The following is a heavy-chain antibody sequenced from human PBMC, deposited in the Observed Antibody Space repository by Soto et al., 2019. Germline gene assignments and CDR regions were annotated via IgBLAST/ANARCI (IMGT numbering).Heavy chain of an antibody. D-gene: IGHD6-19*01. CDR3: ATGSSGHRGYYGMDV. Sequence: SVKVSCKASGGTFSSYAISWVRQAPGQGLEWMGGIIPIFGTANYAQKFQGRVTITADESTSTAYMELSSLRSEDTAVYYCATGSSGHRGYYGMDVWGQGTTVTVSS. CDR1: GGTFSSYA. CDR2: IIPIFGTA. V-gene: IGHV1-69*13. J-gene: IGHJ6*02.